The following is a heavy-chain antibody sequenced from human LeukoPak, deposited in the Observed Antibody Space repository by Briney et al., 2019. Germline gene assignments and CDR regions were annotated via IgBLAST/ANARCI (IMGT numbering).Heavy chain of an antibody. CDR3: AKGKYYYDSSGNWFDP. D-gene: IGHD3-22*01. V-gene: IGHV4-4*07. CDR1: GGSISSYY. CDR2: IYTSGST. J-gene: IGHJ5*02. Sequence: SETLSLTCTVSGGSISSYYWSWIRQPAGKGLEWIGRIYTSGSTNYNPSLKSRVTMSVDTSKNQFSLKLNSVTAADTAVCYCAKGKYYYDSSGNWFDPWGQGTLVTVSS.